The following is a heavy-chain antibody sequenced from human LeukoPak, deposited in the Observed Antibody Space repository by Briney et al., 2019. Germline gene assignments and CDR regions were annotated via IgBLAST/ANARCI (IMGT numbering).Heavy chain of an antibody. CDR3: AKDRGRRDGCNLNYFDY. D-gene: IGHD6-19*01. J-gene: IGHJ4*02. V-gene: IGHV3-23*01. CDR2: ISGSGDST. CDR1: GFTFSSYA. Sequence: GGSLRLSCAASGFTFSSYAMSWVRQAPGKGLEWVSAISGSGDSTYYADSVKGRFTISRDNSKNTLYLQMNSLRAEDTAVYYCAKDRGRRDGCNLNYFDYWGQGTLVTVSS.